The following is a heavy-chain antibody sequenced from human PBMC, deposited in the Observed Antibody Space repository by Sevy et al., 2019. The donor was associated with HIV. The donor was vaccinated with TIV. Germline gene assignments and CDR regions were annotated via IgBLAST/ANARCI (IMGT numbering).Heavy chain of an antibody. J-gene: IGHJ5*02. V-gene: IGHV4-31*03. CDR1: GGSISSGGYY. D-gene: IGHD2-2*01. CDR3: ATHIVVVPAATGLGFDP. Sequence: SETLSLTCTVSGGSISSGGYYWSWIRQHPGKGLEWIGYIYYSGSTYYNPSLKSRVTISVDTSKNQFSLKLSSVTAADTAVYYGATHIVVVPAATGLGFDPWGQGTLVTVSS. CDR2: IYYSGST.